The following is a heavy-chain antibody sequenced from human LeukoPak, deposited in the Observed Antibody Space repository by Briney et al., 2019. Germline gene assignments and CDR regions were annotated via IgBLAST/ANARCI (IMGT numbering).Heavy chain of an antibody. Sequence: GGSLRLSCAASGFTFSSYGMHWVRQAPGKGLEWVAVIWYDGSNKYYADSVKGRFTIFRDNSKNTLYLQMNSLRAEDTAVYYCASHGYGSGSYYFDYWGQGTLVTVSS. CDR1: GFTFSSYG. J-gene: IGHJ4*02. CDR3: ASHGYGSGSYYFDY. D-gene: IGHD3-10*01. CDR2: IWYDGSNK. V-gene: IGHV3-33*01.